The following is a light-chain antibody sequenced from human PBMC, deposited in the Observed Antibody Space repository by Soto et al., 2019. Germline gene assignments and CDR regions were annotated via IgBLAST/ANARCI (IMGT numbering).Light chain of an antibody. J-gene: IGKJ4*01. Sequence: EIVLTQSPATLSLSPGERATLSCRASQSVSKYLAWYQQKHGQAPRLLINDASNRATGIPARFSGSGTGTDFTLTITSLEPEEVGVYYCQQRSNWPQITFGGGTKVEIK. CDR1: QSVSKY. CDR3: QQRSNWPQIT. V-gene: IGKV3-11*01. CDR2: DAS.